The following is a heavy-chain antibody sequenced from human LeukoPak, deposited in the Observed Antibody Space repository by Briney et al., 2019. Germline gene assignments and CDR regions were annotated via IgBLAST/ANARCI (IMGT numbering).Heavy chain of an antibody. V-gene: IGHV3-21*04. D-gene: IGHD2-15*01. J-gene: IGHJ6*03. Sequence: PGGSLRLSCAASGFTFSSYSMNWVRQAPGKGLEWVSSISSSSSYIYYADSVKGRFTISRDNAKNSLFLQMNSLRAEDTAVYYCARVLRYCSGGNCYSGGLGYMDVRGKGTTVTISS. CDR1: GFTFSSYS. CDR2: ISSSSSYI. CDR3: ARVLRYCSGGNCYSGGLGYMDV.